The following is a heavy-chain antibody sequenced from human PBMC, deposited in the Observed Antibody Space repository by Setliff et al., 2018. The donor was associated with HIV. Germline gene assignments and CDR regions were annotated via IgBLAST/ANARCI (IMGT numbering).Heavy chain of an antibody. CDR2: IWYDGSNK. V-gene: IGHV3-33*06. CDR1: GFTFSSYG. D-gene: IGHD5-12*01. CDR3: AKAVGGGYAGYFDY. J-gene: IGHJ4*02. Sequence: GGSLRLSCAASGFTFSSYGMHWVRQAPGKGLEWVAVIWYDGSNKYYADSVKGRFTISRDNSKNTLYLQMNSLSAEDTAVYYCAKAVGGGYAGYFDYWGQGTLVTVSS.